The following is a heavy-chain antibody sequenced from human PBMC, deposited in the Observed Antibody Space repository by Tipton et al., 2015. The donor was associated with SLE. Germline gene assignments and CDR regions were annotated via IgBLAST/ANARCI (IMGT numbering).Heavy chain of an antibody. V-gene: IGHV4-61*02. CDR1: GDSFSSGSSS. Sequence: TLSLTCTVSGDSFSSGSSSWNWVRQPAGKGLEWIGLIYNSGITNYNPSLQSRVTISVDTSKNQFSLKLRSVTAADTAVYYCAREYSGYDYQTFDHWGQGTLVTVSS. J-gene: IGHJ4*02. CDR2: IYNSGIT. CDR3: AREYSGYDYQTFDH. D-gene: IGHD5-12*01.